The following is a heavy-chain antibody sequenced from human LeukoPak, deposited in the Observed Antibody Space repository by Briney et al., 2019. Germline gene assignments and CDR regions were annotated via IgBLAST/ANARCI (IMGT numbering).Heavy chain of an antibody. CDR2: IIPIFGTA. D-gene: IGHD3-3*01. Sequence: SVKVSCTASGGTFSSYAISWVRQAPGQGLEWMGGIIPIFGTANYAQKFQGRVTITADESTSTAYMELSSLRSEDTAVYYCARVLYHWYYDFWSGYSNWFDPWGQGTLVTVSS. CDR3: ARVLYHWYYDFWSGYSNWFDP. CDR1: GGTFSSYA. V-gene: IGHV1-69*13. J-gene: IGHJ5*02.